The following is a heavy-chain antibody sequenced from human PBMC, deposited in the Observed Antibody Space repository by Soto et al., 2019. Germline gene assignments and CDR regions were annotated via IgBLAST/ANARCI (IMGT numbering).Heavy chain of an antibody. CDR3: AKAAYNDFWSGYYYYYYGMDV. V-gene: IGHV3-23*01. CDR1: GFTFSSYA. Sequence: GGSLRLSCAASGFTFSSYAMSWVRQAPGKGLEWVSAISGSGGSTYYADSVKGRFTISRDNSKNTLYLQMNSLRAEDTAVYYCAKAAYNDFWSGYYYYYYGMDVWGQGTTVTVSS. D-gene: IGHD3-3*01. J-gene: IGHJ6*02. CDR2: ISGSGGST.